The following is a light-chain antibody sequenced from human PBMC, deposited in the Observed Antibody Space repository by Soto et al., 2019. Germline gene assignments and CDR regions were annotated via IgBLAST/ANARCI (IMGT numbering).Light chain of an antibody. CDR2: SNS. CDR3: AARDDRLNGVV. J-gene: IGLJ2*01. CDR1: SSNIGGNT. V-gene: IGLV1-44*01. Sequence: QSALTQPPSASGTPGQWVTISCSGSSSNIGGNTVHWYKQLPGAAPKLLIYSNSRRPSGVPDRFSGSKSGTSASLDISGLQSDDEADYYCAARDDRLNGVVFGGGTKLTVL.